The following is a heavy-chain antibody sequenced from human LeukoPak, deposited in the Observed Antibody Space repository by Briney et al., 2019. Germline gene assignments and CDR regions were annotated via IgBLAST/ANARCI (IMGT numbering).Heavy chain of an antibody. CDR3: AMVVTGGFDY. CDR1: GFTFSEYA. J-gene: IGHJ4*02. D-gene: IGHD2-21*02. CDR2: ISFDGTNK. Sequence: PGGSLRLSCAASGFTFSEYAIHWVRQAPGKGLEWVAVISFDGTNKFYAASVKGRFTISRDNSRNTLYLQMNSLRTEDTAVYYCAMVVTGGFDYWGQGSLLTVSS. V-gene: IGHV3-30*04.